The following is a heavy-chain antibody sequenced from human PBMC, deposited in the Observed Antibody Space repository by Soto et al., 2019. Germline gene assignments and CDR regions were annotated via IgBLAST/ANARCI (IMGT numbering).Heavy chain of an antibody. J-gene: IGHJ4*02. V-gene: IGHV4-31*03. CDR3: ARHVWGSYRPTFDY. D-gene: IGHD3-16*02. CDR1: GGSISSGGYY. CDR2: IYYSGST. Sequence: QVQLQESGPGLVKPSQTLSLTCTVSGGSISSGGYYWSWIRQHPGKGLEWIGYIYYSGSTYYNPPLKSRVTISVDTSKNQSSLKLSSVTAADTAVYYCARHVWGSYRPTFDYWGQGTLVTVSS.